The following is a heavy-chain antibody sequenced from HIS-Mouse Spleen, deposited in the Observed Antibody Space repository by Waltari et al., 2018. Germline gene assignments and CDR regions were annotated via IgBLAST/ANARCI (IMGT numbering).Heavy chain of an antibody. CDR2: IIPILGIA. V-gene: IGHV1-69*04. D-gene: IGHD4-17*01. CDR3: ARDRGGGYGDNGAFDI. Sequence: QVQLVQSGAEVKKPGSSVKVSCTASGGTFSRYAISWVRPAPGQGLEWMGRIIPILGIANYAQKFQGRVTITADKSTSTAYMELSSLRSEDTAVYYCARDRGGGYGDNGAFDIWGQGTMVTVSS. CDR1: GGTFSRYA. J-gene: IGHJ3*02.